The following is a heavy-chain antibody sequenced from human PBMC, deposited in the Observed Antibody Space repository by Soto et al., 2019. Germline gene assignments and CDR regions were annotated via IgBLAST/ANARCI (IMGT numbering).Heavy chain of an antibody. CDR2: IVSQPYGGTA. J-gene: IGHJ4*02. D-gene: IGHD3-10*01. V-gene: IGHV3-49*03. CDR1: GFPFGNFL. Sequence: GGSLRLSCTASGFPFGNFLMSWFRQAPGKGMEWVGFIVSQPYGGTAEYAASVRGRCTMSRDDSKGIAYLQMNSLQTEDSGVYYCIGSFPFWGQGTLVTVSS. CDR3: IGSFPF.